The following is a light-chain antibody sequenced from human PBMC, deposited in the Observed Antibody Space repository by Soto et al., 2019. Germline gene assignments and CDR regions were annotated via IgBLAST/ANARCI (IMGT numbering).Light chain of an antibody. V-gene: IGKV1-5*01. CDR1: QPISSW. J-gene: IGKJ5*01. Sequence: IQRTQSPPTLSSSLGDRVTLTCLASQPISSWLAWYNQKPGKAPKLLSYDASNLESGVPSRFRGSGSGTEFTLTINSLQADDFATYYCQQHNSFSITFGQGTRLEIK. CDR3: QQHNSFSIT. CDR2: DAS.